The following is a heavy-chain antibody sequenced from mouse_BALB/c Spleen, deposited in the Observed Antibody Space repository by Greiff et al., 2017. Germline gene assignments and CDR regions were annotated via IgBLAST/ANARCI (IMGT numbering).Heavy chain of an antibody. J-gene: IGHJ1*01. CDR1: GFSLTSYG. Sequence: QVQLQQSGPGLVAPSQSLSITCTVSGFSLTSYGVHWVRQPPGKGLEWLGVIWAGGSTNYNSALMSRLSISKDNSKSQVFLKMNSLQTDDTAMYYCAREEALGLGWYFDVWGAGTTVTVSS. V-gene: IGHV2-9*02. CDR3: AREEALGLGWYFDV. CDR2: IWAGGST. D-gene: IGHD4-1*01.